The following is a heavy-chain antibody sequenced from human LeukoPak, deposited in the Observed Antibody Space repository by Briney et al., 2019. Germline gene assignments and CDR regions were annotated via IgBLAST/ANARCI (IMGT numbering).Heavy chain of an antibody. CDR3: ARVRVGATTTFDY. CDR1: GGSISSGSYY. Sequence: SETLSLTCSVSGGSISSGSYYWSWIRQPAGKGLEWIGRIYTSGSTNYNPSLKSRVTISVDTSKNQFSLKLSSVTAADTAVYYCARVRVGATTTFDYWGQGTLVTVSS. V-gene: IGHV4-61*02. D-gene: IGHD1-26*01. CDR2: IYTSGST. J-gene: IGHJ4*02.